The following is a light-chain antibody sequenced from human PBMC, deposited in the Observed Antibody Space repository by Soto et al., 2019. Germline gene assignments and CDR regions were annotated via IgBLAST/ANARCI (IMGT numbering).Light chain of an antibody. Sequence: DIQMTQSPSAVTASAGDSVTISCRASQYIGTYLNWYQHKQGQAPKLLIFAATNLRSGAPPRFSGSGSGTDFTLPISTLQPDDFATYYCQQSDSAPITFGQGTRLEIK. J-gene: IGKJ5*01. CDR1: QYIGTY. V-gene: IGKV1-39*01. CDR2: AAT. CDR3: QQSDSAPIT.